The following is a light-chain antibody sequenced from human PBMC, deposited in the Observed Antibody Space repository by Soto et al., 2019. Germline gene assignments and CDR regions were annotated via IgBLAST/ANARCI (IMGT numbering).Light chain of an antibody. CDR3: QSYDSSLSAPYV. V-gene: IGLV1-40*01. Sequence: QAVVTQPPSVSGAPGQRVTISCNGSSSNIGAGYDVHWYQQLPGTAPKLLIYGNSNRPSGVPDRFSGSKSGTSASLAITGLQAEEEADYYCQSYDSSLSAPYVFGTGTQLTVL. CDR2: GNS. J-gene: IGLJ1*01. CDR1: SSNIGAGYD.